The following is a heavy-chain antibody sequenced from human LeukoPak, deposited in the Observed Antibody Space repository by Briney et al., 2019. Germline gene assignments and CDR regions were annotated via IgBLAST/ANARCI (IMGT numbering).Heavy chain of an antibody. CDR1: GFTFSSYV. J-gene: IGHJ4*02. V-gene: IGHV3-23*01. Sequence: PGGSLRLSCAASGFTFSSYVMSWVRQAPGKGLEWVSGITGSGGRTYYADSVKGRFTISRDNSKNTLYLQMNSLRAEDTAVYYCAKAVGSFDFAFEYWGQGTLVTVSS. CDR3: AKAVGSFDFAFEY. CDR2: ITGSGGRT. D-gene: IGHD3-10*01.